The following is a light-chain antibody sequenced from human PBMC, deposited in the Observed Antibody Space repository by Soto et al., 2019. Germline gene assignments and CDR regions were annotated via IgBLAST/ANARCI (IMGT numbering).Light chain of an antibody. J-gene: IGKJ5*01. V-gene: IGKV1-9*01. CDR2: AAS. CDR3: QQLNSYPVT. CDR1: QGISSY. Sequence: DIQLTQSPSFLSASVGDTFTITSRASQGISSYLAWYQQKPWKASKLLIYAASTLQSGVRSGFSGSGSGTEFTLTISSLQPEDFATYYCQQLNSYPVTFGQGTRLEIK.